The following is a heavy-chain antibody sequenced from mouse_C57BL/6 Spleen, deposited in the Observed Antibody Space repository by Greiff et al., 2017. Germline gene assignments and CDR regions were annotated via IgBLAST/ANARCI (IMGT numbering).Heavy chain of an antibody. CDR1: GYTFTSYW. Sequence: QVQLQQPGAELVKPGASVKLSCKASGYTFTSYWMHWVKRRPGQGLEWIGMIHPNSGSTNYNEKFKSKATLTVDKSSSTAYMQLSSLTSEDSAVYYCASPHYYGSNPYAMDYWGQGTSVTVSS. CDR2: IHPNSGST. J-gene: IGHJ4*01. D-gene: IGHD1-1*01. CDR3: ASPHYYGSNPYAMDY. V-gene: IGHV1-64*01.